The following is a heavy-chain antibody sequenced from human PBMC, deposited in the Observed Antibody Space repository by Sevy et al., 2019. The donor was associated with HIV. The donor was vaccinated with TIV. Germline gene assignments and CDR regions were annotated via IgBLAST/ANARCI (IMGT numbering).Heavy chain of an antibody. J-gene: IGHJ6*02. CDR1: GYTFTSYD. CDR2: MNPNSGNT. V-gene: IGHV1-8*01. CDR3: ARVTMYYDFWGGYYTIHYGMDV. Sequence: ASVKVSCKASGYTFTSYDINWVRQATGQGLEWMGWMNPNSGNTGDAQKFQGRVTMTRNTSISTAYIEVSSMSSEDTVVDYCARVTMYYDFWGGYYTIHYGMDVWGQGTTVTVSS. D-gene: IGHD3-3*01.